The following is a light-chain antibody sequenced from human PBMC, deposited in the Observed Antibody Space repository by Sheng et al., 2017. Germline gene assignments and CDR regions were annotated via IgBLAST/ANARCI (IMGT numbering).Light chain of an antibody. CDR1: NSDVASYDL. Sequence: QPASVSGSPGQSIIISCTGTNSDVASYDLVSWYQHHPGKAPKVILFEVVKRPSGVSNRFSGSKSGVTASLTISGLRTEDEADYFCSSYAGRATVIFGGGTKVTVL. CDR3: SSYAGRATVI. CDR2: EVV. V-gene: IGLV2-23*02. J-gene: IGLJ2*01.